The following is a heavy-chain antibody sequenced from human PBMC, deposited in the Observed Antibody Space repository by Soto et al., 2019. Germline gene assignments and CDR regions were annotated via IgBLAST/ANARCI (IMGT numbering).Heavy chain of an antibody. CDR2: ISSGSAYI. D-gene: IGHD1-26*01. J-gene: IGHJ6*03. CDR3: ARAYFLLPLYPYYMDV. CDR1: GFTFSSYS. V-gene: IGHV3-21*01. Sequence: GGYLRLSCAASGFTFSSYSMNWVRQAPGKGLEWVSSISSGSAYIYYADSVKGRFTISRDNAGNSLYLQMNSLRAEDTAVYCCARAYFLLPLYPYYMDVRGTGTT.